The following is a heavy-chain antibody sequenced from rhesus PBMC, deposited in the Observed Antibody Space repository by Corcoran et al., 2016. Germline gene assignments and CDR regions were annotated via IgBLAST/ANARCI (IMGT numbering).Heavy chain of an antibody. D-gene: IGHD3-16*01. V-gene: IGHV4-106*01. CDR3: ARPYSGSYYRFDV. Sequence: QVQLQESGPGLVKPSETLSLTCAVSGGSISDDYYWSWIRQPPGKGLEWIGYIYGSGGGTNYNPSLKNRVTISIDMSKNQFSLKLNSVTAADTAMYYCARPYSGSYYRFDVWGAGALVTVSS. CDR2: IYGSGGGT. J-gene: IGHJ5-1*01. CDR1: GGSISDDYY.